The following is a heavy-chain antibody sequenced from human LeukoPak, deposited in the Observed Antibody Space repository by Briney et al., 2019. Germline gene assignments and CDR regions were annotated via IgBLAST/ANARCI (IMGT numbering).Heavy chain of an antibody. Sequence: ASVKVSCKASGYTSTDYYMHWVRQAPGQGLEWIGWISSDSGRTGFAQKFQGRVTMTRDTSISTAYMELSRLGYDDTAVYYCARDTRSSYLQYYFDYWGQGTLVTVSS. J-gene: IGHJ4*02. CDR1: GYTSTDYY. D-gene: IGHD5-24*01. V-gene: IGHV1-2*02. CDR2: ISSDSGRT. CDR3: ARDTRSSYLQYYFDY.